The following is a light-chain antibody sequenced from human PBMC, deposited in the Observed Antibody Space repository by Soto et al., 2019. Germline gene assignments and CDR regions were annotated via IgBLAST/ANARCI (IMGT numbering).Light chain of an antibody. CDR3: QQFGVSPT. Sequence: EIVLRQSPCTLSLSRGERATLSCRASQTITPTFLAWYQQKPGQAPRLLIYGASSRATDIPDRFSGSGSGTDFTLTISKLEPEDFAVYYCQQFGVSPTFGGGTKVDIK. V-gene: IGKV3-20*01. CDR2: GAS. J-gene: IGKJ4*01. CDR1: QTITPTF.